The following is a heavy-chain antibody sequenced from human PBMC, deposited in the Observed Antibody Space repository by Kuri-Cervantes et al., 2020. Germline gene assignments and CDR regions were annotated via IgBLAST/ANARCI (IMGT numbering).Heavy chain of an antibody. CDR2: ISAYNGNT. D-gene: IGHD6-13*01. Sequence: ASVKVSCKTSGYTFFNYGISWVRQAPGQGLEWMGWISAYNGNTNYAQKLQGRVTMTTDTSTSTAYMELRSLRSDDTAVYYCARDSFEAAGTRYYYGMDVWGQGTTVTVSS. V-gene: IGHV1-18*01. J-gene: IGHJ6*02. CDR3: ARDSFEAAGTRYYYGMDV. CDR1: GYTFFNYG.